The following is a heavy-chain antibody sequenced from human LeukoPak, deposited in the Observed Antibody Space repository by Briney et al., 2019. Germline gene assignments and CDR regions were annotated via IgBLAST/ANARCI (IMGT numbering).Heavy chain of an antibody. V-gene: IGHV3-23*01. CDR1: GFSFSSYD. J-gene: IGHJ1*01. D-gene: IGHD3-10*01. CDR2: ISGSGGRT. CDR3: AKGNKGGMIVPGERPKYFQE. Sequence: GGSLRLSCAASGFSFSSYDMSWVRQAPGKGLEWVSTISGSGGRTYYPDSVKGRFTISRDNSKNTLYLQMNSLRAEDTAVYYCAKGNKGGMIVPGERPKYFQEWGQGTLVTVSS.